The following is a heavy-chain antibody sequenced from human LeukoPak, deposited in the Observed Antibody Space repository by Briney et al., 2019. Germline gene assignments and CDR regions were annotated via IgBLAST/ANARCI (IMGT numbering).Heavy chain of an antibody. Sequence: ASVKVSCKASGYSYSNYAISWVRQAPGQGLEWMGWMSAFSGYTKYAQKLQGRVTMTTDTSTSTAYMELRSLRSDDTAVYYCARGGSSAYYYYYYMDVWGKGTTVTVSS. V-gene: IGHV1-18*01. CDR1: GYSYSNYA. CDR3: ARGGSSAYYYYYYMDV. D-gene: IGHD6-6*01. CDR2: MSAFSGYT. J-gene: IGHJ6*03.